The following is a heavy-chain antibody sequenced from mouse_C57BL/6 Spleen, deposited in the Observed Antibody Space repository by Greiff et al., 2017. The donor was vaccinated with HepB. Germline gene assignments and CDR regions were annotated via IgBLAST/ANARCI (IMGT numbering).Heavy chain of an antibody. V-gene: IGHV1-69*01. CDR2: IDPSDSYT. J-gene: IGHJ1*03. D-gene: IGHD2-3*01. Sequence: QVQLKQPGAELVMPGASVKLSCKASGYTFTSYWMHWVKQRPGQGLEWIGEIDPSDSYTNYNQKFKGKSTLTVDKSSSTAYMQLSSLTSEDSAVYYCARRWLLRNWYFDVWGTGTAVTVSS. CDR1: GYTFTSYW. CDR3: ARRWLLRNWYFDV.